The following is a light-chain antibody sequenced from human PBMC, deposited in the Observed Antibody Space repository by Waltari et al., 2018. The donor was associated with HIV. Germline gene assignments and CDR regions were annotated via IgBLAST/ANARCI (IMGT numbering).Light chain of an antibody. V-gene: IGKV4-1*01. CDR3: QQYYGDIWT. Sequence: DIVMTQSPDSLPVSLGERATITCKSSQSVFYKSNNKNHLAWYQRKAGQPPKLLIYWASVRESGVPERFSGSGSGTDFTLTISSLQAEDVAVYYCQQYYGDIWTFGQGTKVEIK. CDR1: QSVFYKSNNKNH. J-gene: IGKJ1*01. CDR2: WAS.